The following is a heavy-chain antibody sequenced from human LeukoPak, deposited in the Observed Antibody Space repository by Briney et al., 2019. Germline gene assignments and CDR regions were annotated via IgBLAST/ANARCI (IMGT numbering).Heavy chain of an antibody. J-gene: IGHJ4*02. Sequence: SETLSLTCAVYGGSFSGYYWSWIRQPPGKGLEWMGEINHSGSTNYNPSLKSRVTISVDTSKNQFSLKLSSVTAADTAVYYCARGVKAIAAADYYFDYWGQGTLVTVSS. V-gene: IGHV4-34*01. D-gene: IGHD6-13*01. CDR2: INHSGST. CDR3: ARGVKAIAAADYYFDY. CDR1: GGSFSGYY.